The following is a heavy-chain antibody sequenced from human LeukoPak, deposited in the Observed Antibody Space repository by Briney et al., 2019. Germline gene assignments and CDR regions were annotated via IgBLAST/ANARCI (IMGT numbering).Heavy chain of an antibody. Sequence: GGSLRLSCAASGFTFDDYAMHWVRQAPAKGLEWVSGSSWNSGRIGYADSVKDRFTISRDNAKNSLYLQMNSLRAEDTALYYCAKDIGPLWEVPVYFQHWGQGTLVTVSS. J-gene: IGHJ1*01. CDR1: GFTFDDYA. V-gene: IGHV3-9*01. CDR3: AKDIGPLWEVPVYFQH. D-gene: IGHD1-26*01. CDR2: SSWNSGRI.